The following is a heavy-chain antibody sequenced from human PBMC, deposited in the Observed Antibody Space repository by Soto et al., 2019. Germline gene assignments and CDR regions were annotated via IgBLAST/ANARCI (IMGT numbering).Heavy chain of an antibody. D-gene: IGHD3-3*01. J-gene: IGHJ4*02. CDR1: GYTFTSYG. Sequence: ASVKVSCKASGYTFTSYGISCVRQAPGQGLEWMGWISAYNGDTNYAQKLQGRVTMTTDTSTSTAYMELRSLRSDDTAVYYCARDTNSITIFGVVIPSYYFDYWGQGTLVTVSS. V-gene: IGHV1-18*01. CDR3: ARDTNSITIFGVVIPSYYFDY. CDR2: ISAYNGDT.